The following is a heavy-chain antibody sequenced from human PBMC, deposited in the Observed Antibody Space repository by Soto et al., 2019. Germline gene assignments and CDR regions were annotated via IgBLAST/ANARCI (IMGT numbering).Heavy chain of an antibody. D-gene: IGHD3-3*01. V-gene: IGHV3-15*01. Sequence: GGSLRLSCAASGFTFSNAWMSWVRQAPGKGLEWVGRIKSKTDGGTTDYAAPVKGRFTISRDDSKNTLYLQMNSLKTEDTAVYYCTTDLPYYDFWSGYYGAPNYYGMDVWGQGTTVTVSS. CDR2: IKSKTDGGTT. CDR3: TTDLPYYDFWSGYYGAPNYYGMDV. CDR1: GFTFSNAW. J-gene: IGHJ6*02.